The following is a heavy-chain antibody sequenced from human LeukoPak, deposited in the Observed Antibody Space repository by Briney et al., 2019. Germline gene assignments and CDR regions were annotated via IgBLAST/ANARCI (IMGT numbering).Heavy chain of an antibody. D-gene: IGHD3-10*01. V-gene: IGHV3-21*01. CDR1: GFTVSSNY. CDR3: ARDLWFGELFDY. J-gene: IGHJ4*02. CDR2: ISNSSSYI. Sequence: GGSLTLSCAASGFTVSSNYMSWVRQAPGKGLEWVSSISNSSSYIYYADSVKGRFIISRDNANNELSLQMNSLRGEDTAVYYCARDLWFGELFDYWGQGTLVTVSS.